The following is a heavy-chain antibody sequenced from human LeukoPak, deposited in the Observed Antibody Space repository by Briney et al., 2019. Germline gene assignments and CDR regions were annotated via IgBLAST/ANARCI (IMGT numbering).Heavy chain of an antibody. Sequence: GGSLRLSCAAPGFTFSSHAMSWVRQAPGKGLDSLSAISGSGGSTYYADSVKGRFTISRDNSKNTLYLQMNSLRAEDTAVYYCAKSGYSGYETFDYWGQGTLVTVSS. CDR3: AKSGYSGYETFDY. D-gene: IGHD5-12*01. CDR1: GFTFSSHA. V-gene: IGHV3-23*01. J-gene: IGHJ4*02. CDR2: ISGSGGST.